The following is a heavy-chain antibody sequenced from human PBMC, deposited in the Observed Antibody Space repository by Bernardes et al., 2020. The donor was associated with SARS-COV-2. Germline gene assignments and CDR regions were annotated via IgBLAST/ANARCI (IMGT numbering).Heavy chain of an antibody. Sequence: GGSLRLSCAASGFTFSTYSMNWVRQAPGKGLEWVSYISSSSNTIFYADSVKGRFTISRDNAKNSLYLQMNSLRAEDTAVYYCARDCCSALVFDYWGQGTLVTVSS. CDR2: ISSSSNTI. D-gene: IGHD2-2*01. CDR1: GFTFSTYS. CDR3: ARDCCSALVFDY. J-gene: IGHJ4*02. V-gene: IGHV3-48*01.